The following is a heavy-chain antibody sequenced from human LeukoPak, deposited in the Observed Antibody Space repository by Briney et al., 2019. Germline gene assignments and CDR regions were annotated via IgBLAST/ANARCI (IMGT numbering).Heavy chain of an antibody. V-gene: IGHV3-21*01. D-gene: IGHD6-6*01. CDR2: ISSSSSYI. CDR3: ARDLEIQYSSSSCDY. CDR1: GFTFSSYS. Sequence: GGSLRLSCAASGFTFSSYSMNWVRQAPGKGLEWVSSISSSSSYIYYADSVKGRFTISRDNAKNSLYLQMNSLRAEDTAVYYCARDLEIQYSSSSCDYWGQGTQVTVSS. J-gene: IGHJ4*02.